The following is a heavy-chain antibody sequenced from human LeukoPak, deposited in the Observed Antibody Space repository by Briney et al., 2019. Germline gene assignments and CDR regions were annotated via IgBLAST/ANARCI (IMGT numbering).Heavy chain of an antibody. Sequence: GGSLRLSCAASGFTFSSYSMNWVRQAPGKGLELVSSISSSSSYIYYADSVKGRFTISRDNAKNSLYLQMNSLRADDTAVYYCAREIVWFGELLDAFDIWGQGTMVTVSS. CDR3: AREIVWFGELLDAFDI. CDR1: GFTFSSYS. D-gene: IGHD3-10*01. CDR2: ISSSSSYI. J-gene: IGHJ3*02. V-gene: IGHV3-21*01.